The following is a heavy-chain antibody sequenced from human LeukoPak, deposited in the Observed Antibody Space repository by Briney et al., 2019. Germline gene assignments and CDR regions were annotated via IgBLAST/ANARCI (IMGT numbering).Heavy chain of an antibody. V-gene: IGHV1-18*01. CDR3: ARDKDSSGDYYYYGMDV. CDR2: ISAYNGNT. J-gene: IGHJ6*02. Sequence: ASVKVSCKASGGTFSSYGISWVRQAPGQGLEWMGWISAYNGNTNYAQKLQGRVTMTTDTSTSTAYMELRSLRSDDTAVYYCARDKDSSGDYYYYGMDVWGQGTTVTVSS. CDR1: GGTFSSYG. D-gene: IGHD3-22*01.